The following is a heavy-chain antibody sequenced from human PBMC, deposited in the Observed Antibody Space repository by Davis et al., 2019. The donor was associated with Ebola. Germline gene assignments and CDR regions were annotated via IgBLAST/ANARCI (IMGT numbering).Heavy chain of an antibody. Sequence: GESLKISCKGSGYSFNNYWIGWVRQMPGKGLEWMGIIYPGDSDTRYSPSFQGQVTISADKSISTAYLQWSSLKASDTAMYYCARGNYGGNSYYYYGMDVWGKGTTVTVSS. J-gene: IGHJ6*04. CDR1: GYSFNNYW. CDR2: IYPGDSDT. D-gene: IGHD4-23*01. CDR3: ARGNYGGNSYYYYGMDV. V-gene: IGHV5-51*01.